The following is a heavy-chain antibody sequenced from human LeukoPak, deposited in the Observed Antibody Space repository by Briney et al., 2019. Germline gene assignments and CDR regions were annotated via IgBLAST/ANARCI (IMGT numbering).Heavy chain of an antibody. CDR3: ARHLGVVRGVVRYFDY. J-gene: IGHJ4*02. CDR1: GYTFTNYW. CDR2: IYPRDSDT. Sequence: GESLKISCTGSGYTFTNYWIGWVRQMPGKGLEWLGIIYPRDSDTRYNPSSQDQVTISVDKSIRTAYLQWSSLKASDTAMYYCARHLGVVRGVVRYFDYWGQGTLVTVSS. V-gene: IGHV5-51*01. D-gene: IGHD3-10*01.